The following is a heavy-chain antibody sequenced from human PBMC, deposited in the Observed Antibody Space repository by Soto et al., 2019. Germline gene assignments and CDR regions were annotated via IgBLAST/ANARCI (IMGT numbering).Heavy chain of an antibody. J-gene: IGHJ6*02. CDR2: ISAYNGNT. CDR3: ARALPAAIPLGMDV. V-gene: IGHV1-18*04. D-gene: IGHD2-2*01. Sequence: AAVKVSCKASGYTFTSYGISWVRQAPGQGLEWMGWISAYNGNTNYAQKLQGRVTMTTDTSTSTAYMELRSLRSDDTAVYYCARALPAAIPLGMDVWGQGTPVTVSS. CDR1: GYTFTSYG.